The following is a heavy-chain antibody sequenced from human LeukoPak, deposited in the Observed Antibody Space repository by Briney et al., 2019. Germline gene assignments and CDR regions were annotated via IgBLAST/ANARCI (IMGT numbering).Heavy chain of an antibody. D-gene: IGHD5-24*01. CDR1: GFTFRTSA. CDR2: ISGSGNGT. CDR3: TKRTMSAFDS. Sequence: GGSLRLSCAASGFTFRTSAMNWVRQAPGKGLEWLCGISGSGNGTYYADSVKGRFTISRDNSQNMVYLLMNSLTVEDAATYYYTKRTMSAFDSWGQGTLLIVSS. J-gene: IGHJ4*02. V-gene: IGHV3-23*01.